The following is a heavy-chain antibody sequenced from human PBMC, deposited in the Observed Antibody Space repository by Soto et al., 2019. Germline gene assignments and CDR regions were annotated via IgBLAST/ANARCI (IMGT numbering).Heavy chain of an antibody. CDR2: IWYDGSNK. Sequence: GGSLRLSCAASGFPFSSYCMHWVCQAPGKGLEWVAVIWYDGSNKYYADSVKGRFTISRDNSKNTLYLQMNSLRAEDTAVYYCARDLNDFWSGYLSLDYWGQGTLVTVSS. CDR1: GFPFSSYC. V-gene: IGHV3-33*01. CDR3: ARDLNDFWSGYLSLDY. J-gene: IGHJ4*02. D-gene: IGHD3-3*01.